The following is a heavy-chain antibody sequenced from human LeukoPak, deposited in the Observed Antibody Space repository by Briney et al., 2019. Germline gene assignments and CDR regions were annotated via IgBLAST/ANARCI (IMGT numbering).Heavy chain of an antibody. D-gene: IGHD2-2*01. J-gene: IGHJ4*02. V-gene: IGHV3-74*01. Sequence: GGSLRLSCVASGFTFSTYWMRWVRQAPGKGLVWVSRINTDGTSTTYADSVKGRFTISRDNAKNTLYLQMNSLRAEDTAVYYCTRRTSVVPFDYWGQGTLVTVSS. CDR2: INTDGTST. CDR1: GFTFSTYW. CDR3: TRRTSVVPFDY.